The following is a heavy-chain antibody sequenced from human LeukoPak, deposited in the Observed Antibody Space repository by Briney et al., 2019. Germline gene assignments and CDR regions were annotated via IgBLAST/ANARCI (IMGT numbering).Heavy chain of an antibody. D-gene: IGHD1-26*01. CDR2: ISGSGGST. J-gene: IGHJ4*02. CDR3: ARDPYVGGSRTLFDY. Sequence: PGGSLRLSCAASGFTFSNYAMNWVRQAPGRGLEWVSAISGSGGSTYYADSVKGRFTISRDNSKNTLYLQMDSLRAGDTAVYYCARDPYVGGSRTLFDYWGQGTLVTVSS. V-gene: IGHV3-23*01. CDR1: GFTFSNYA.